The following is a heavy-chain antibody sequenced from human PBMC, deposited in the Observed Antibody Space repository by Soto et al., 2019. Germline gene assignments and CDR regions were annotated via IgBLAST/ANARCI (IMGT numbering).Heavy chain of an antibody. D-gene: IGHD3-22*01. Sequence: VASVKVSCTASGYTFTCYYTHWVRHAPGQGLEWMGWINPNSGGTNYAQKFQGRVTMTRDTSISTGFMELSRGRADDTAVCYCERDDNYYDNPGAFDIWGQGTMVTVSS. CDR1: GYTFTCYY. CDR2: INPNSGGT. CDR3: ERDDNYYDNPGAFDI. J-gene: IGHJ3*02. V-gene: IGHV1-2*02.